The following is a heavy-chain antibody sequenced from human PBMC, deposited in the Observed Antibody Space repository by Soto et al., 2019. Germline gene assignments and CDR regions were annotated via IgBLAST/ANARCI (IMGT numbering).Heavy chain of an antibody. CDR1: GFTFSSYG. CDR3: AKDHLETTVTTPSY. V-gene: IGHV3-30*18. Sequence: QVQLVESGGGVVQPGRSLRLSCAASGFTFSSYGMHWVRQAPGKGLEWVAVISYDGNNQYYADSVKGRFTISRDNFKNTLYLQMDRLRAEDTAMYYCAKDHLETTVTTPSYWGQGTLVTVSS. J-gene: IGHJ4*02. D-gene: IGHD4-17*01. CDR2: ISYDGNNQ.